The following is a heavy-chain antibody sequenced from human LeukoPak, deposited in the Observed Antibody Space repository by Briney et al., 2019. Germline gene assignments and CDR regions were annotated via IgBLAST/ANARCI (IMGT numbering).Heavy chain of an antibody. V-gene: IGHV3-7*01. CDR2: IKQNGGEK. CDR3: ARAEGDYYYYFYMDV. Sequence: GRSLILSSVASGFPFGNYWVCWVRQAVGKWLEWLANIKQNGGEKYYVDSVKGRFTTSRDNGKNSLYLQMNSLRAEDTAVYYCARAEGDYYYYFYMDVWGKGTTVTVSS. J-gene: IGHJ6*03. CDR1: GFPFGNYW.